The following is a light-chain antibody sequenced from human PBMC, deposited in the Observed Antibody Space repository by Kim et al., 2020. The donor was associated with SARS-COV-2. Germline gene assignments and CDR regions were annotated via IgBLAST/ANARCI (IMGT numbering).Light chain of an antibody. V-gene: IGLV3-21*04. CDR3: QVWDSSSDHRVV. Sequence: AKTARVSCGGNSIGSQSVHEYQQKSGQAPVLVMYYDSDRPSGIPERFSGSNSGNTATLTISRVEAGDEADYYCQVWDSSSDHRVVFGGGTQLTVL. CDR2: YDS. J-gene: IGLJ2*01. CDR1: SIGSQS.